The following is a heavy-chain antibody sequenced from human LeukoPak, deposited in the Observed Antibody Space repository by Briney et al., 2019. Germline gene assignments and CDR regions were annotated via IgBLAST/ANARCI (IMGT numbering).Heavy chain of an antibody. CDR3: AIDSSGYYYVFRYFQH. Sequence: ASVKVSCKASGYTFTSYGISWVRQAPGQGLEWMGWISAYNGNTNYAQKLQGRVTMITDTSTSTAYMELRSLRSDDTAVYYCAIDSSGYYYVFRYFQHWGQGTLVTVSS. V-gene: IGHV1-18*01. J-gene: IGHJ1*01. D-gene: IGHD3-22*01. CDR1: GYTFTSYG. CDR2: ISAYNGNT.